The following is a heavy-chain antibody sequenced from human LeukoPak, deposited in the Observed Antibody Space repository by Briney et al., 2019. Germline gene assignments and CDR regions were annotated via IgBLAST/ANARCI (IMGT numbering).Heavy chain of an antibody. CDR2: IYHSGST. Sequence: SETLSLTCTVSGGSISSGGYYWSWIRQPPGKGLEWIGYIYHSGSTYNNPSLKSRVTISVDRSKNQFSLKLSSVTAADTAVYYCAGSIAAAGVDAFDIWGQGTMVTVSS. V-gene: IGHV4-30-2*01. CDR1: GGSISSGGYY. J-gene: IGHJ3*02. D-gene: IGHD6-13*01. CDR3: AGSIAAAGVDAFDI.